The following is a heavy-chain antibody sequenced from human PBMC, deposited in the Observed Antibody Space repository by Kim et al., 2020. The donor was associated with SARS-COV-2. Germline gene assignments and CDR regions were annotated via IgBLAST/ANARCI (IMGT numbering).Heavy chain of an antibody. J-gene: IGHJ5*02. CDR2: VSPNNGNT. V-gene: IGHV1-8*01. CDR1: GYTFTTYD. Sequence: ASVKVSCKASGYTFTTYDVNWVRQAPRQGLEWMGWVSPNNGNTGYAQQFHGRVIMTRDTSTSTAYMELNNLKSEDTAVYYCARGLGEGATNWFDPWGPGT. CDR3: ARGLGEGATNWFDP. D-gene: IGHD1-26*01.